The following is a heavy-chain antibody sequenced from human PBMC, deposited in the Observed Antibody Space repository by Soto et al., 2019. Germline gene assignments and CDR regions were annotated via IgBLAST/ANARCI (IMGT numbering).Heavy chain of an antibody. D-gene: IGHD3-3*01. CDR2: ISAYNGNT. V-gene: IGHV1-18*01. CDR3: ARDPDDFWSCYYYYYYYYMDV. CDR1: GYTFTSYG. J-gene: IGHJ6*03. Sequence: ASVKVSCKASGYTFTSYGISWVRQAPGQGLEWMGWISAYNGNTNYAQKLQGRVTMTTDTSTSTAYMELRSLRSDDTAVYYCARDPDDFWSCYYYYYYYYMDVWGKGTTVTGSS.